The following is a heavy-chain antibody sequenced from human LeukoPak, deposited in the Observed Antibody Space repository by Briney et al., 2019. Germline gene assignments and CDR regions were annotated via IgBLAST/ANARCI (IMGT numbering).Heavy chain of an antibody. CDR2: ISAYNGNT. J-gene: IGHJ4*02. D-gene: IGHD1-26*01. V-gene: IGHV1-18*01. CDR1: GYTFSSYG. Sequence: ASVKVSCKASGYTFSSYGISWVRQAPGQGLEWMGWISAYNGNTNYAQKLQGRVTMTTDTSTSTAYMELRSLRSDDTAVYYCARVAGQWELTGSDYWGQGTLVTVPS. CDR3: ARVAGQWELTGSDY.